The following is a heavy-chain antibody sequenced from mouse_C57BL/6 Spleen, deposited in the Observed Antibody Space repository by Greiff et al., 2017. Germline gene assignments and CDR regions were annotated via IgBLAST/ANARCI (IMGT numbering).Heavy chain of an antibody. CDR3: ARLTLNYYGSRYAMDY. CDR1: GFSLTSYG. CDR2: IWSDGST. J-gene: IGHJ4*01. Sequence: VQLVESGPGLVAPSQSLSITCTVSGFSLTSYGVHWVRQPPGKGLEWLVVIWSDGSTTYNSALNSRLSIRQDNSKSQVFLKMNSLQTDDTAMYYCARLTLNYYGSRYAMDYWGQGTSVTVSS. V-gene: IGHV2-6*03. D-gene: IGHD1-1*01.